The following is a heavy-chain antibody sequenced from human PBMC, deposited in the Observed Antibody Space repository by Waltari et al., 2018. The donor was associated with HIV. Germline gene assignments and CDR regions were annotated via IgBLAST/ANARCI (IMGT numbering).Heavy chain of an antibody. J-gene: IGHJ4*02. CDR1: GNTFTSYG. D-gene: IGHD3-10*01. Sequence: QVQLVPSRAEVKKPGPSVKASCKAAGNTFTSYGHSSVRQAPGQGLEWMGWISAYNANTTYAQKLQGRFTMTTDTSTSTAYMELRSLRSDDTAVYYCARERGSGSYSFDYWGQGTLVTVSS. CDR3: ARERGSGSYSFDY. CDR2: ISAYNANT. V-gene: IGHV1-18*01.